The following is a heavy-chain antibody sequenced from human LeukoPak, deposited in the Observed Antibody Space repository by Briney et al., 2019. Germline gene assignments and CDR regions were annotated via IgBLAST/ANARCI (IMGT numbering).Heavy chain of an antibody. Sequence: GASVKVSCKASGYTFTNFYIHWVRQAPGQGLEWMGIIHPSGGTTSYAQKFQGRVTLTRGTSTSTVYMEVNSLRSEDTAVYYCARDSSNSIDYWGQGTLVFVSS. D-gene: IGHD1-1*01. V-gene: IGHV1-46*01. CDR1: GYTFTNFY. J-gene: IGHJ4*02. CDR2: IHPSGGTT. CDR3: ARDSSNSIDY.